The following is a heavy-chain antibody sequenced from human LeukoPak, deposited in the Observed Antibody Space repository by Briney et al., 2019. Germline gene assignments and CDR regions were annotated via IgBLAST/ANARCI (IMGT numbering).Heavy chain of an antibody. CDR2: INHSGST. V-gene: IGHV4-34*01. CDR1: GGSFSGYY. CDR3: VQMVRGVIY. Sequence: SETLSLTCAVYGGSFSGYYWSWIRQPPGKGLEWIGEINHSGSTNYNPSPKSRVTISVDTSKNQFSLKLSSVTAADTAVYYCVQMVRGVIYWGQGTLVTVSS. D-gene: IGHD3-10*01. J-gene: IGHJ4*02.